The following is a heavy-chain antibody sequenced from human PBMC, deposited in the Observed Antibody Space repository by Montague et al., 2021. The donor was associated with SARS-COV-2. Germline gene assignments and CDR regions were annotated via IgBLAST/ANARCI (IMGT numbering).Heavy chain of an antibody. V-gene: IGHV4-59*02. CDR1: GDSVSHDF. CDR2: VYYSRSS. D-gene: IGHD1-26*01. Sequence: SETLSLTCTVSGDSVSHDFCTWIRQPAGKGLEWIGYVYYSRSSSXDPSLMCRVSIAVDTSKNQFSLRLSTVTAADTAIYYCVRDPAPSGSGTFYDYWGQGTLVAVSS. J-gene: IGHJ4*02. CDR3: VRDPAPSGSGTFYDY.